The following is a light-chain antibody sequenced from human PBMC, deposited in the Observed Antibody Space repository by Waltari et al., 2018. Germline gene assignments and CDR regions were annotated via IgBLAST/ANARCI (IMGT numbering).Light chain of an antibody. J-gene: IGKJ1*01. Sequence: VLYSSNNKNYLAWYQQKPGQPPKLLIYWASTRESGVPDRVSGSGSGTDFTLTISSLQAEDVAVYYCQQYYSTPTWTFGQGTKVEIK. CDR2: WAS. CDR3: QQYYSTPTWT. V-gene: IGKV4-1*01. CDR1: VLYSSNNKNY.